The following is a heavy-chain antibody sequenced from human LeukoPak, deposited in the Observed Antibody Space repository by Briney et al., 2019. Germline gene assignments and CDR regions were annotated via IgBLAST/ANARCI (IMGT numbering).Heavy chain of an antibody. CDR3: ARAGTGYSYGFFDY. V-gene: IGHV3-30*04. CDR2: ISYDGSNK. CDR1: GFTFSSYA. Sequence: GRSLRLSCAASGFTFSSYAMHWVRQASGKGLEWVAVISYDGSNKYYADSVKGRFTISRDNSKNTLYLQMNSLRAEDTAVYYCARAGTGYSYGFFDYWGQGTLVTVSS. D-gene: IGHD5-18*01. J-gene: IGHJ4*02.